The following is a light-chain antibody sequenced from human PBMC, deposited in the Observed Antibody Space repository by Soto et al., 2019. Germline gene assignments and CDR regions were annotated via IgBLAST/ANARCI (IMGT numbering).Light chain of an antibody. CDR2: EVS. J-gene: IGLJ1*01. V-gene: IGLV2-14*01. CDR3: LSKTSSISYV. Sequence: QSALTQPASVSGSPVQSITISCTGTTSDVGGYNYVYWYQQHPGKVPKLLIHEVSNRPSGFSNRFSGSKSGNTASLTISGRQAEDEADYYCLSKTSSISYVFGTGTKVTVL. CDR1: TSDVGGYNY.